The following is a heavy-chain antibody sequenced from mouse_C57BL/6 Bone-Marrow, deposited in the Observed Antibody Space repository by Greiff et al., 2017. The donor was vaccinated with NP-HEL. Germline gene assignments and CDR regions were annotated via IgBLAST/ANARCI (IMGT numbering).Heavy chain of an antibody. CDR3: ATEDGGY. CDR2: IDPSDSYT. CDR1: GYTFTSYW. Sequence: VQLQQSGAELVKPGASVKLSCKASGYTFTSYWMQWVKQRPGQGLEWIGEIDPSDSYTNYNQKFKGKATLTVDTSSSTAYMQLSSLTSEDSAVYYCATEDGGYWGQGTSVTVSS. J-gene: IGHJ4*01. V-gene: IGHV1-50*01.